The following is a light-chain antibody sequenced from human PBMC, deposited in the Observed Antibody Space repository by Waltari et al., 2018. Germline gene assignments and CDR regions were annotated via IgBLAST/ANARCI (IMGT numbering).Light chain of an antibody. CDR2: GAS. V-gene: IGKV3-20*01. J-gene: IGKJ2*01. Sequence: DIVLTQSPGTLSLSPGERATLSCRATQSVSSTSLAWYQQKPGQAPRPLIYGASTRVTGVPGRFTGSGSGTDFTLTIRRLEPDDSAVYYCQHYGGALPMYTFGQVTKLEI. CDR1: QSVSSTS. CDR3: QHYGGALPMYT.